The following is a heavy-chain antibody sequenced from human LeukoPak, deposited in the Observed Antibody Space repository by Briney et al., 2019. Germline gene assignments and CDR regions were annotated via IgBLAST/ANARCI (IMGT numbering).Heavy chain of an antibody. J-gene: IGHJ4*02. D-gene: IGHD6-19*01. V-gene: IGHV3-64*01. Sequence: TGGSLRLSCAASGFTFSSYAMLWVRQAPGKGLEYVSAISSNGGSTYYANSVKGRFTISRDNSKNTLYLQMGSLRAEDMAVYYCARDRTSSGWYYFDYWGQGTLVTVSS. CDR2: ISSNGGST. CDR1: GFTFSSYA. CDR3: ARDRTSSGWYYFDY.